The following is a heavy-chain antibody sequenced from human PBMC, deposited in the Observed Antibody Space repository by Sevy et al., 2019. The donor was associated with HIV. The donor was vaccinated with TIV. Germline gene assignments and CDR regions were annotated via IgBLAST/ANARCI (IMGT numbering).Heavy chain of an antibody. CDR2: LIENGVDT. Sequence: GSLRLSCAASGFTFNNYAMSWVRQPPGKGLEWVSGLIENGVDTYYSDSVRGRFTISRDNSKNTLYLQMNSLRAEDTSIYYCVKDYMFAADWAPDSWGQGTLVTVSS. CDR1: GFTFNNYA. D-gene: IGHD3-10*02. CDR3: VKDYMFAADWAPDS. V-gene: IGHV3-23*01. J-gene: IGHJ4*02.